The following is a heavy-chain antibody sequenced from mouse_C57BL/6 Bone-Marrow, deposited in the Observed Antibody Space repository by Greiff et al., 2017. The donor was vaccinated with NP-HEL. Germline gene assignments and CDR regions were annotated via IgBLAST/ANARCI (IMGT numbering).Heavy chain of an antibody. Sequence: QVHVKQSGAELVKPGASVKLSCKASGYTFTSYWMQWVKQRPGQGLEWIGEIDPSDSYTNYNQKFKGKATLTVDTSSSTAYMQLSSLTSEDSAVYYCAREGYYWGQGTTLTVSS. CDR3: AREGYY. CDR1: GYTFTSYW. V-gene: IGHV1-50*01. J-gene: IGHJ2*01. CDR2: IDPSDSYT.